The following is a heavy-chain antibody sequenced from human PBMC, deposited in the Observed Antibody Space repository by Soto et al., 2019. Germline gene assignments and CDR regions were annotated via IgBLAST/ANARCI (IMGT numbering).Heavy chain of an antibody. V-gene: IGHV3-48*01. D-gene: IGHD4-17*01. CDR2: ISSSSSTI. J-gene: IGHJ6*02. Sequence: PGGSLRLSCAASGFTFSSYSMNWVRQAPGKGLEWVSYISSSSSTIYYADSVKGRFTIFRDTSKMFLQMNSLRAEDTAVYYCATRTGPYYYAMSVWGQGTTVTVSS. CDR1: GFTFSSYS. CDR3: ATRTGPYYYAMSV.